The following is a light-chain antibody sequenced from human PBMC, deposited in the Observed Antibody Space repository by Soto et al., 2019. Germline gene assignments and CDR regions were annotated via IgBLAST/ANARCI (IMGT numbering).Light chain of an antibody. CDR2: KVS. CDR1: QSLAYSDGNTY. J-gene: IGKJ2*01. V-gene: IGKV2-30*01. Sequence: DVVMTQSPLSLPVTLGQPASISCRSSQSLAYSDGNTYLNWFQQRPGQSPRRLIYKVSNRDSGVPDRFSGSGSGTDFTLKISRVEAEDVGVYYCMQGTHWPPYTFGQGTMLEIK. CDR3: MQGTHWPPYT.